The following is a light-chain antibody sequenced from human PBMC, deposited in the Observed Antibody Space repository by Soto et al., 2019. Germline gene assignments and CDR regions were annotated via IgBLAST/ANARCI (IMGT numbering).Light chain of an antibody. J-gene: IGKJ1*01. Sequence: EIVKTQSPATLSVSPGEGATLSCRASQSVSRYLAWYQQKPGQAPRLLIYDASIRATGIPARFSGSGSGTEFTLTISSLQSEDFAVYYCQQYGSSHTWTFGQGTKVDI. CDR3: QQYGSSHTWT. CDR1: QSVSRY. V-gene: IGKV3-15*01. CDR2: DAS.